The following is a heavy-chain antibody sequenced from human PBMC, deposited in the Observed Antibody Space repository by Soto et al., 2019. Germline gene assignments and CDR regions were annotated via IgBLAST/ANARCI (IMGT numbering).Heavy chain of an antibody. V-gene: IGHV4-31*03. J-gene: IGHJ4*02. CDR2: IYYSGST. Sequence: SETLSLTCTVSGGSISSGGYYWSWIRQHPGKGLEWIGYIYYSGSTYYNPSLKSRVTISVDTSKNQFSLKLSSVTAADTAVYYCARVRAGYYYDSSGYEFDYWGQGTLVTVSS. CDR1: GGSISSGGYY. D-gene: IGHD3-22*01. CDR3: ARVRAGYYYDSSGYEFDY.